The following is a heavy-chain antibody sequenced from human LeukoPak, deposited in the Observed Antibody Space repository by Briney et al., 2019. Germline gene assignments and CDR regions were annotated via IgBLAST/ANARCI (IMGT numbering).Heavy chain of an antibody. J-gene: IGHJ6*03. CDR1: GYPFTGYY. D-gene: IGHD1-26*01. V-gene: IGHV1-2*02. Sequence: ASVKVSCKASGYPFTGYYLHWVRQAPGQGLEWMGWINPNSGGTNYAQKFQGRVTMTRDTSISTAYMELSRLRSDDTAVYYCAGSGGSYYYYMDVWGKGTTVTVSS. CDR3: AGSGGSYYYYMDV. CDR2: INPNSGGT.